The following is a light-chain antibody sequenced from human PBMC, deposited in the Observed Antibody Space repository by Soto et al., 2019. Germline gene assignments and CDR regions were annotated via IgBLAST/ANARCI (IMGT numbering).Light chain of an antibody. Sequence: QSALTQPASVSGSPGQSITISCTGTSSDVGGYNSVSWYQHHPGKAPKLMIYDVSNRPSGVSSRFSGSKSGNTASLTISGLQAEDEADYYCSSYTSSSTPWVFGGGTKLTVL. V-gene: IGLV2-14*03. CDR3: SSYTSSSTPWV. CDR1: SSDVGGYNS. CDR2: DVS. J-gene: IGLJ2*01.